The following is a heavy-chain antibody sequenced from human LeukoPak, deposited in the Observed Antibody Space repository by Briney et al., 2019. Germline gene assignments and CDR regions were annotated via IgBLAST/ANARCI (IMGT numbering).Heavy chain of an antibody. CDR2: IRGSGGST. D-gene: IGHD4-17*01. CDR1: GFTLSSYV. Sequence: GGSLRLSCAASGFTLSSYVMSWVRQAPGKGLEWASTIRGSGGSTYYADSVKGRFTISRDNSKNTLYLQMNSLRAEDKAVYYCAKVFDYGDRDAFDIWGQGTMVTVSS. CDR3: AKVFDYGDRDAFDI. V-gene: IGHV3-23*01. J-gene: IGHJ3*02.